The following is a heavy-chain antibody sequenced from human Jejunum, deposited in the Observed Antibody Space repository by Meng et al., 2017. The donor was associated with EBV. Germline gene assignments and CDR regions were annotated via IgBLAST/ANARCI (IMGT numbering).Heavy chain of an antibody. Sequence: QVHLVPSGAEVKKPGASVKISCKTSGYTFTNYYMHWVRQAPGQGLEWVGMVNPSPVDTNYARKFQGRVTMTSDTSTSTVHMELNSLKSDDTAVYYCARGLDSSTPGTDWGQGTLVTVSS. D-gene: IGHD6-13*01. CDR1: GYTFTNYY. CDR2: VNPSPVDT. CDR3: ARGLDSSTPGTD. J-gene: IGHJ4*02. V-gene: IGHV1-46*01.